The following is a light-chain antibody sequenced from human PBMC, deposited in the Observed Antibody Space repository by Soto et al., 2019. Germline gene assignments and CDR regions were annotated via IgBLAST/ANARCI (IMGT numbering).Light chain of an antibody. Sequence: EIVLTQSPGTLSLSPGERATLSCRASQSVSSIYLAWYQQKPGQAPRLLIYGASSRATGIPDRSSGSWSGTDFNLTISRLEPEDFAVYYCQQYGSSPYTFGQGTKVEI. V-gene: IGKV3-20*01. J-gene: IGKJ2*01. CDR3: QQYGSSPYT. CDR2: GAS. CDR1: QSVSSIY.